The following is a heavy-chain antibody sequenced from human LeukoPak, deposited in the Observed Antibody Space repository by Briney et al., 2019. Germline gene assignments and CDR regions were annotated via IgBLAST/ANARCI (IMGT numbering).Heavy chain of an antibody. D-gene: IGHD2-21*02. J-gene: IGHJ3*01. V-gene: IGHV4-59*01. CDR2: IYYRGTT. CDR3: ARYCDGDCNSSAFDL. CDR1: GGSINNYY. Sequence: SETLSLTCIVSGGSINNYYWSWIRQPPGKGREWIGYIYYRGTTNYNPSLRGRVTMSVDTSKNQFSLKLTSVTAADTAVYYCARYCDGDCNSSAFDLWGQGTMVTVSS.